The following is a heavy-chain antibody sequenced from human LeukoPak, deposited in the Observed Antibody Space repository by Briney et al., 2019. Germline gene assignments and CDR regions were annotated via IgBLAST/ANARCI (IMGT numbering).Heavy chain of an antibody. J-gene: IGHJ3*02. V-gene: IGHV4-39*01. D-gene: IGHD1-26*01. CDR1: GGSISSSSYY. CDR2: IYYSGST. Sequence: SETLSLTCTVSGGSISSSSYYWGWIRQPPGKGLEWIGSIYYSGSTYYNPSLKGRVTISVDTSKNQFSLKLSSVTAADTAVYYCARQGLAGATTRDAFDIWGQGTMVTVSS. CDR3: ARQGLAGATTRDAFDI.